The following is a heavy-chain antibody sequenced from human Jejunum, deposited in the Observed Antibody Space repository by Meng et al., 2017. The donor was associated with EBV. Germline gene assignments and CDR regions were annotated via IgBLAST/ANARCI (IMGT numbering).Heavy chain of an antibody. V-gene: IGHV4-30-4*01. CDR2: IYYRGTT. CDR3: ARVSSWIINGRTNWFGP. CDR1: GDSISGGGFY. D-gene: IGHD6-13*01. Sequence: QVQLPESGPGLVKPSQTLSLTCAVSGDSISGGGFYWSWIRQPPGRGLEWIGYIYYRGTTYYNPSLKSRVTMSVDTSKNEFSLNLTSVTAADTAVYYCARVSSWIINGRTNWFGPWGQGTLVTVSS. J-gene: IGHJ5*02.